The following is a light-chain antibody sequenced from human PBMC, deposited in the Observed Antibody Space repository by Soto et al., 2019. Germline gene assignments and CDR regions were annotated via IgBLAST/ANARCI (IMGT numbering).Light chain of an antibody. CDR3: SSYTSSTTRA. CDR2: DVS. J-gene: IGLJ1*01. V-gene: IGLV2-14*01. Sequence: QSALTQPASVSGSPGQSITISCTGTSSDVGGYNYVSWYQQHPGKAPKLMIYDVSNRPSGVSNRFSGSKSGNTASLTISGLQAEDEADHYCSSYTSSTTRAFGPGTKVT. CDR1: SSDVGGYNY.